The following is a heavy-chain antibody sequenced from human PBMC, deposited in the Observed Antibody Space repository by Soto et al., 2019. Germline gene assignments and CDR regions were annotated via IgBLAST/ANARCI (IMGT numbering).Heavy chain of an antibody. CDR1: GLTVSNSF. CDR3: ARWGNTHFDY. V-gene: IGHV3-53*01. CDR2: LYPSGTT. J-gene: IGHJ4*02. Sequence: EVQLVESGGGLIQPGESLRLSCVASGLTVSNSFLSWVRQAPGKGLQWVSVLYPSGTTYYADSVKGRFTISRDNSKNTLYLQMNSLSVDDTAVYYCARWGNTHFDYWGLGTLVTVSS. D-gene: IGHD3-16*01.